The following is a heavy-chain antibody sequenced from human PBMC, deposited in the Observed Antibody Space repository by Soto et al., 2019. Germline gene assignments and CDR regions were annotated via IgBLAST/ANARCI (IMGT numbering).Heavy chain of an antibody. J-gene: IGHJ4*02. CDR1: GFNVSTNY. D-gene: IGHD1-26*01. CDR2: IYSGGTT. CDR3: ARGSGSLYYLHY. Sequence: PGGSLRLSCAASGFNVSTNYMTWDRQAPGKGLEWVAVIYSGGTTYYADSVKGRFIISRDNFKNTLYLQMNNLRAEDTALYYCARGSGSLYYLHYWGQGTLVTVS. V-gene: IGHV3-53*01.